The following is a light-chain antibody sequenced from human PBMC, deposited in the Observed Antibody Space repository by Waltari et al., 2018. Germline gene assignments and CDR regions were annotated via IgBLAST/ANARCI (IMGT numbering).Light chain of an antibody. Sequence: EIVMTQSPATLSVSPGERATLSCRASQSVSTNLAWYQQKAGQAPRLLIYGASTRASDIPARFSGGGSGTEFTLNISSLQSEDFAVYYCHQYDNWPPVTFGQGTRLEIK. J-gene: IGKJ5*01. V-gene: IGKV3-15*01. CDR2: GAS. CDR1: QSVSTN. CDR3: HQYDNWPPVT.